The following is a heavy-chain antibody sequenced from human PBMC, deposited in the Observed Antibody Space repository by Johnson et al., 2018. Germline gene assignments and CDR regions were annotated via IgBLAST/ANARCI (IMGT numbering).Heavy chain of an antibody. CDR1: GFTFDDYG. J-gene: IGHJ3*02. CDR2: ISWHGVST. CDR3: ARPSLAYCGGDCYWEAFDI. D-gene: IGHD2-21*02. V-gene: IGHV3-20*01. Sequence: VQLVESGGGVVRPGGSLGLACAASGFTFDDYGMSWVRQAPGKGLDWVSGISWHGVSTGYTDSVKGRFTISRDKAKNSLYLQMSSLRAEDTALYHCARPSLAYCGGDCYWEAFDIWGQGTMVTVSS.